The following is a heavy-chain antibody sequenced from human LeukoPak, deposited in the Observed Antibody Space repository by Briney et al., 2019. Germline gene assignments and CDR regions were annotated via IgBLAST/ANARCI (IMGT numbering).Heavy chain of an antibody. CDR1: GGTFSSYA. V-gene: IGHV1-69*04. J-gene: IGHJ5*02. CDR2: IIPILGIA. CDR3: ARGLDYYDSSGYSS. Sequence: ASVKVSCKASGGTFSSYAISWVRQAPGQGLKWMGRIIPILGIANYAQKFQGRVTITADKSTSTAYMELSSLRSEDTAVYYCARGLDYYDSSGYSSWGQGTLVTVSS. D-gene: IGHD3-22*01.